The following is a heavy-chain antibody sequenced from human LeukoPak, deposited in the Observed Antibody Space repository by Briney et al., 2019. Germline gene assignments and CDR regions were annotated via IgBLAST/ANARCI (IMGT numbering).Heavy chain of an antibody. J-gene: IGHJ3*02. CDR3: AKDGWDPKAFDI. CDR2: IRYDGSNK. D-gene: IGHD1-26*01. Sequence: TGGSLRLSCAASGFNLSSYGMHWVRRAPGKGLEWVAFIRYDGSNKYYADSVKGRITISRDNSKNTLYLQMNSLRAEDTAVYYCAKDGWDPKAFDIWGQGTMVTVSS. CDR1: GFNLSSYG. V-gene: IGHV3-30*02.